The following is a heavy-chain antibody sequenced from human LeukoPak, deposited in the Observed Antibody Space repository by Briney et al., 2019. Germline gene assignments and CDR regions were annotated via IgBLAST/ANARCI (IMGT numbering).Heavy chain of an antibody. CDR1: GFTFSSYS. V-gene: IGHV3-21*01. D-gene: IGHD3-10*01. CDR2: ISSSSSYI. CDR3: ARGAVWFGELFDV. J-gene: IGHJ4*02. Sequence: PGGSLRLSCAASGFTFSSYSMNWVRQAPGKGLEWVSSISSSSSYIYYADSVKGRFTISRDNAKNSLYPQMNSLRAEDTAVYYCARGAVWFGELFDVWGQGTLVTVSS.